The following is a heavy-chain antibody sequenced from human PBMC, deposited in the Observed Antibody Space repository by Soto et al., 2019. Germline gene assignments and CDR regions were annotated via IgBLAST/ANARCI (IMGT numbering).Heavy chain of an antibody. CDR3: ARQGGSKGIRAFEI. J-gene: IGHJ3*02. CDR1: GGSISSFY. D-gene: IGHD2-15*01. Sequence: QVQLQESGPGLVKPSETLSLTCTVSGGSISSFYWSWIRQPPGKGLEWIGYIYYSGSTNYNPSLTGRAPTSVDPSTNQFSLKLSSVTAADTAVYYCARQGGSKGIRAFEIWGQGTMVTVSS. CDR2: IYYSGST. V-gene: IGHV4-59*08.